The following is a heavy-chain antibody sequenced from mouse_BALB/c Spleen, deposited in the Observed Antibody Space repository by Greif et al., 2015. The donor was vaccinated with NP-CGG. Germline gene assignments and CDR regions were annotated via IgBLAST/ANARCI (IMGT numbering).Heavy chain of an antibody. V-gene: IGHV5-17*02. CDR1: GFTFSSFG. CDR3: TRGNYGYDSDY. D-gene: IGHD1-2*01. Sequence: EVMLVESGGGLVQPGGSRKLSCAASGFTFSSFGMHWVRQAPEKGLEWVAYISSGSSTIYYADTVKGRFTISRDNPKNTLFLQMISLRSEDTAMYYCTRGNYGYDSDYWGQGTTLTVSS. J-gene: IGHJ2*01. CDR2: ISSGSSTI.